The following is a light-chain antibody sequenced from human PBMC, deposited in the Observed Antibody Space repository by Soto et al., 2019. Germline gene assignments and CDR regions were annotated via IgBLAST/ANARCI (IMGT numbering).Light chain of an antibody. CDR3: MQGTHWPRT. Sequence: DVVMTQSPLSLPVTLGQPASISCKSSQSLLYTDGNTYLHWFQQRPGQSPMRLIYKVSNRDSGVPDRFSGSGSGTDFTLKISRVEADDVGVYYCMQGTHWPRTFGQGTKLEIK. V-gene: IGKV2-30*01. CDR2: KVS. CDR1: QSLLYTDGNTY. J-gene: IGKJ2*01.